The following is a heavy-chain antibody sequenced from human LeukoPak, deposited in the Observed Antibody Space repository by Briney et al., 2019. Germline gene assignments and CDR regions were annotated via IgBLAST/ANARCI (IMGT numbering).Heavy chain of an antibody. CDR2: IYYSGST. Sequence: SETLSLTCTVSGDSISSYYWSWIRQPPGKGLEWIGYIYYSGSTNYNPSLKSRVTISVDTSKNHFSLKLSSVTAADTAVYYCARGTHYGDYWGQGTLVTVSS. V-gene: IGHV4-59*08. J-gene: IGHJ4*02. CDR1: GDSISSYY. CDR3: ARGTHYGDY. D-gene: IGHD3-10*01.